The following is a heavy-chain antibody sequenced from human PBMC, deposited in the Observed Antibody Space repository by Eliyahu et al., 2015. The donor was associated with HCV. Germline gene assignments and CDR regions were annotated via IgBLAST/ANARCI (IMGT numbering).Heavy chain of an antibody. J-gene: IGHJ4*02. Sequence: QIALKESGPTLVKPTETLTLTCTLSGFXLSTSGEGVGWIRQSPGKNLEWLALIYWDDDKRYSPSLKNXLTVTKDTSKNQVVLTMTNMAPVDTATYYCAHRRARVIVATIFDYWGQGTLVTVSS. V-gene: IGHV2-5*02. CDR2: IYWDDDK. D-gene: IGHD5-12*01. CDR3: AHRRARVIVATIFDY. CDR1: GFXLSTSGEG.